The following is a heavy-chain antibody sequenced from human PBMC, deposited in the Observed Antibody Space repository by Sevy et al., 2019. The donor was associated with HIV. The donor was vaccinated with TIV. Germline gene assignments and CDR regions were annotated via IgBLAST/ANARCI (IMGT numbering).Heavy chain of an antibody. CDR1: GFTFSNAW. CDR2: IKSNTEGGTT. D-gene: IGHD3-10*01. Sequence: GGSLRLSCAASGFTFSNAWMSWVRQTPGKGLEWVGHIKSNTEGGTTDYAAPVKGRFTIARDDSKNTLFVQMNSLKTEDTAVYYCTTGKGNREWGVYFDPWGQGTLVTVSS. CDR3: TTGKGNREWGVYFDP. J-gene: IGHJ5*02. V-gene: IGHV3-15*01.